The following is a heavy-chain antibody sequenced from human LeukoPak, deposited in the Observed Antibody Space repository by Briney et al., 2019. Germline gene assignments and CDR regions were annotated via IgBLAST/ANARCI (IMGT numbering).Heavy chain of an antibody. V-gene: IGHV4-59*12. J-gene: IGHJ4*02. CDR3: ARTKKVGYGDYENYFDY. CDR2: IYYSGST. Sequence: SETLSLTCTVSGGSISSYYWSWIRQPPGKRLEWIGYIYYSGSTYYNPSLKTRVTISVDTSKNQFSLKLSSVTAADTAVYYCARTKKVGYGDYENYFDYWGQGTLVTVSS. D-gene: IGHD4-17*01. CDR1: GGSISSYY.